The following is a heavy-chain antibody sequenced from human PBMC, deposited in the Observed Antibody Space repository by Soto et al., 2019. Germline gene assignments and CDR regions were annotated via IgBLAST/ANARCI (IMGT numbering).Heavy chain of an antibody. D-gene: IGHD2-21*02. CDR3: AKDLGKYCGGDCTDFDY. CDR2: ISYDGSNK. J-gene: IGHJ4*02. Sequence: VQLVESGGGVVQPGRSQRLSCAASGFTFDSYGMHWVRQAPGKGLEWVAVISYDGSNKYYTDSVKGRFTISRDNTKNTLYLQMNSLRAEDTAVYYCAKDLGKYCGGDCTDFDYWGQGTLVTVSS. CDR1: GFTFDSYG. V-gene: IGHV3-30*18.